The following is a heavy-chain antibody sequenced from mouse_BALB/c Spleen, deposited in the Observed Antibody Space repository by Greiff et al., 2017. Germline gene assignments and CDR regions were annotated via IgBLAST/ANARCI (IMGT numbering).Heavy chain of an antibody. J-gene: IGHJ2*01. D-gene: IGHD1-2*01. V-gene: IGHV5-4*02. CDR1: GFTFSDYY. Sequence: DVHLVESGGGLVKPGGSLKLSCAASGFTFSDYYMYWVRQTPEKRLEWVATISDGGSYTYYPDSVKGRFTISRDNAKNNLYLQMSSLKSEDTAMYYCARAPIHYYGYFDYWGQGTTLTVSS. CDR3: ARAPIHYYGYFDY. CDR2: ISDGGSYT.